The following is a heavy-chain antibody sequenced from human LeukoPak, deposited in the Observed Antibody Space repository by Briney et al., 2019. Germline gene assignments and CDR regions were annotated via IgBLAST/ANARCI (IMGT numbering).Heavy chain of an antibody. V-gene: IGHV1-2*06. CDR1: GYTFTSYY. CDR3: ARVDYDILNLDY. CDR2: INPNSGGT. D-gene: IGHD3-9*01. Sequence: GASVKVSCKASGYTFTSYYMHWVRQAPGQGLEWMGRINPNSGGTNYAQKFQGRVTMTRDTSISTAYMELSRLRSDDTAVYCCARVDYDILNLDYWGQGTLVTVSS. J-gene: IGHJ4*02.